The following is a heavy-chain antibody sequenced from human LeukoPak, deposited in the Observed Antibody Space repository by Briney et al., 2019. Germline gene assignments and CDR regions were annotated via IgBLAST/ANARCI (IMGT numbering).Heavy chain of an antibody. D-gene: IGHD1-26*01. CDR1: GGSISSSSYY. V-gene: IGHV4-39*01. CDR2: IYYSGST. J-gene: IGHJ4*02. Sequence: PSETLSLTCTVSGGSISSSSYYWGWIRQPPGKGLEWIGSIYYSGSTYYNPSLKSRVTIPVDTSKNQFSLKVSSVTAADTAVYYCARHVPIVGATWGFDYWGQGTLVTVSS. CDR3: ARHVPIVGATWGFDY.